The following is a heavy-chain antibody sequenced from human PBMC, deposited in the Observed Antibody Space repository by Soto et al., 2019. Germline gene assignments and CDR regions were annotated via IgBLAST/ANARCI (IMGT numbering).Heavy chain of an antibody. J-gene: IGHJ4*02. V-gene: IGHV4-4*02. Sequence: QVQLQESGPGLVKPTETLSLTCAVSGDSISSPNWWSWYRQTPGKGLELIGEMFASGSSNYNPSLNGRVTISLDTSKNHFSLKLTSLTAADTAIYYCAREGFDHRPDYWGQGIPVTVSS. CDR1: GDSISSPNW. CDR3: AREGFDHRPDY. CDR2: MFASGSS.